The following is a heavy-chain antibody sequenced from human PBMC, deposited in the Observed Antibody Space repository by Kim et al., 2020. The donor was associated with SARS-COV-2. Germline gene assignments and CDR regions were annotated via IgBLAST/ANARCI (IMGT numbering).Heavy chain of an antibody. CDR1: GFTFDDYA. CDR3: AKDTAWLVVPAAMPTNYYYYYGMDV. Sequence: GGSLRLSCAASGFTFDDYAMHWVRQAPGKGLEWVSGISWNSGSIGYADSVKGRFTISRDNAKNSLYLQMNSLRAEDTALYYCAKDTAWLVVPAAMPTNYYYYYGMDVWGPGTTVTVSS. D-gene: IGHD2-2*01. V-gene: IGHV3-9*01. J-gene: IGHJ6*01. CDR2: ISWNSGSI.